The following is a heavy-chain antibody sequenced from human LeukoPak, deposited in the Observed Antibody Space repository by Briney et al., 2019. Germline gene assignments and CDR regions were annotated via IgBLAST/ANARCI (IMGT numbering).Heavy chain of an antibody. Sequence: SETLSLTCTVSVGSISSHYWSWIRHPPGKALEWIGYIYYSGSTNYNPSLKSLVTISVDTSKNQFSLTLSSVTAADTAVYYCARVVSFDYYYYYMDVWGKGTTVTVSS. CDR1: VGSISSHY. V-gene: IGHV4-59*11. J-gene: IGHJ6*03. CDR3: ARVVSFDYYYYYMDV. CDR2: IYYSGST.